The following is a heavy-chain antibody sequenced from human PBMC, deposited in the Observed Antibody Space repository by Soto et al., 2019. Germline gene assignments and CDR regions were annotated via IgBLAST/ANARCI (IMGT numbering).Heavy chain of an antibody. CDR2: IIPIFGTA. CDR1: GGTFSSYA. V-gene: IGHV1-69*06. Sequence: SVKVSCKASGGTFSSYAISWVRQAPGQGLEWMGGIIPIFGTANYAQKFQGRVTITADKSTSTAYMELSSLRSEDTAVYYCAIPYYDILTGYDYYYYYGMDVWGQGTTVTVSS. D-gene: IGHD3-9*01. CDR3: AIPYYDILTGYDYYYYYGMDV. J-gene: IGHJ6*02.